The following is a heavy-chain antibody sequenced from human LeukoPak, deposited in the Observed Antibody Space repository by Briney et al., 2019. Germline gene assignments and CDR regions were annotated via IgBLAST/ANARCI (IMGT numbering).Heavy chain of an antibody. D-gene: IGHD3-9*01. J-gene: IGHJ4*02. Sequence: GSLRLSCAASGFTISSYAMSWLRPAPGEVLAWVSTISGSGGSTYYADSVKGRVTISRDNSKNTLYLQMNSLRAEDTAVYYCAKDPGDYYDILTGYYWGQGTLVTVSS. CDR2: ISGSGGST. CDR3: AKDPGDYYDILTGYY. CDR1: GFTISSYA. V-gene: IGHV3-23*01.